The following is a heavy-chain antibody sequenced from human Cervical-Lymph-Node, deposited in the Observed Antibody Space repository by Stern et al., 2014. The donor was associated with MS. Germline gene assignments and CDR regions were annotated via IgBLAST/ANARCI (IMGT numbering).Heavy chain of an antibody. CDR2: IYYSGTT. J-gene: IGHJ6*02. D-gene: IGHD5-12*01. CDR1: GDSISSSYH. CDR3: VSDKILSPAPYSAVTFYYGIDV. Sequence: QVQLQESGPGLVKPSETLSLTCTVSGDSISSSYHWGWIRQSPGKGLEWIGTIYYSGTTYYNPSLKRRLTMSLDTSKNQFSLKLRSVTAADTALYYCVSDKILSPAPYSAVTFYYGIDVWGPGTSVIVSS. V-gene: IGHV4-39*01.